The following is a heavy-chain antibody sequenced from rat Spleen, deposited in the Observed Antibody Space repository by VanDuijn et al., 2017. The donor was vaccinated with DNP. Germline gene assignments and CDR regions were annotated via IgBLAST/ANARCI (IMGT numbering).Heavy chain of an antibody. D-gene: IGHD1-11*01. J-gene: IGHJ3*01. V-gene: IGHV5-20*01. CDR3: ATLTTEGIDLAY. CDR1: GFIFSDYY. CDR2: ISFDGAGT. Sequence: EVQLVESGGGLVQPGRSLKLSCTASGFIFSDYYMAWVRQTPTKGLEWVSSISFDGAGTYYGDSVKGRFTISRDNAKSTLYLQMSSLRSADMATYYCATLTTEGIDLAYWGQGTLVTVSS.